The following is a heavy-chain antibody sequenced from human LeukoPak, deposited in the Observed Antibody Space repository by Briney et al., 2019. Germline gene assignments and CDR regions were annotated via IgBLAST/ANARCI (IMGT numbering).Heavy chain of an antibody. J-gene: IGHJ4*02. CDR2: INHSGRT. V-gene: IGHV4-34*01. CDR1: GGSFSGYY. CDR3: ARIVCGGDCYSDY. D-gene: IGHD2-21*02. Sequence: SETLSLTCAVYGGSFSGYYWSWIRQPPRKGLEWIGEINHSGRTNDNPSLKSLVTISVDTSNNLFSLKLSSGAAADTAVYYGARIVCGGDCYSDYWGQGTLVTVSS.